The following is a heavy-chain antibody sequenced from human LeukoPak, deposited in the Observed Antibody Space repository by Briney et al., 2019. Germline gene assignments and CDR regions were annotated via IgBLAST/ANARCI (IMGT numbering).Heavy chain of an antibody. CDR2: IRSKTDNYAT. J-gene: IGHJ6*02. D-gene: IGHD2-8*01. Sequence: GGSLKLSCGTSGFTFGGFTMHWVRQASGKGLEWVGRIRSKTDNYATSYAASVKGRFTISRDDSKNTAYLQMNSLEIEDTAVYFCAGHGTFTNYYNTMDVWGQGTTVTVSS. V-gene: IGHV3-73*01. CDR3: AGHGTFTNYYNTMDV. CDR1: GFTFGGFT.